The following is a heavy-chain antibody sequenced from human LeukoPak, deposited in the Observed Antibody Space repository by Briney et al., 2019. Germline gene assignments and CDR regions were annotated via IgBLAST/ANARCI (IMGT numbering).Heavy chain of an antibody. V-gene: IGHV4-39*01. J-gene: IGHJ4*02. D-gene: IGHD3-22*01. Sequence: PSETLSLTCTVSGGSISSSSYYWGWIRQPPGKGLEWIGSIYYSGSTYYNPSLKSRVTISVDTSKNQFSLKQTSVPAADTAVYYCARPNYDRTFFASWGKGTLVTVSS. CDR1: GGSISSSSYY. CDR2: IYYSGST. CDR3: ARPNYDRTFFAS.